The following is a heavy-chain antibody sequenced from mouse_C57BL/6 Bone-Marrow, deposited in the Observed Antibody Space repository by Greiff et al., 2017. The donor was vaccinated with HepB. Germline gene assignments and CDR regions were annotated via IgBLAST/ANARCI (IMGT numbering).Heavy chain of an antibody. CDR2: ISSGSSTI. Sequence: EVQRVESGGGLVKPGGSLKLSCAASGFTFSDYGMHWVRQAPEKGLEWVAYISSGSSTIYYADTVKGRFTISRDNAKNTLFLQMTSLRSEDTAMYYCARFYDGYLYYFDYWGQGTTLTVSS. D-gene: IGHD2-3*01. V-gene: IGHV5-17*01. J-gene: IGHJ2*01. CDR3: ARFYDGYLYYFDY. CDR1: GFTFSDYG.